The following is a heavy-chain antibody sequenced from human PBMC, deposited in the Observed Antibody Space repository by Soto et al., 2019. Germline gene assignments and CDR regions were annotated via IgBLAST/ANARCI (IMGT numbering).Heavy chain of an antibody. CDR2: ISSSSSYI. CDR3: ARAIPCGGDCYSNDY. CDR1: GFTFSSYS. V-gene: IGHV3-21*01. D-gene: IGHD2-21*02. J-gene: IGHJ4*02. Sequence: PGGSLRLSCAASGFTFSSYSMNWVRQAPGKGLEWVSSISSSSSYIYYADSVKGRFTISRDNAKNSLYLQMNSLRAEDTAVYYCARAIPCGGDCYSNDYWGQGTLVTVSS.